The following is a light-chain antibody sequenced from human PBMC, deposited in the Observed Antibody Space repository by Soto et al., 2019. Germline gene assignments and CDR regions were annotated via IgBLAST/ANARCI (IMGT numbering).Light chain of an antibody. CDR3: QQSFSSSWT. CDR1: QSISNY. Sequence: DIQMTQSPASLSASIGDRVIITCRASQSISNYLNWYQHKPGRAPKFLIYAASSLQSVVPSRFSGRGSGTDFPLTISSLQREDFATYFCQQSFSSSWTFGQGTKVDIK. V-gene: IGKV1-39*01. J-gene: IGKJ1*01. CDR2: AAS.